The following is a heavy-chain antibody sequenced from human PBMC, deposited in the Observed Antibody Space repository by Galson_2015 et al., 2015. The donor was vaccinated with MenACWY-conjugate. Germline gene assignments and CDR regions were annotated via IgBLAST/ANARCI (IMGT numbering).Heavy chain of an antibody. CDR1: GVSISSSSSY. D-gene: IGHD3/OR15-3a*01. Sequence: ETLSLTCTVSGVSISSSSSYWGWIRQPPGKGLEWIGSIYYSGSTYYSPSLKSRVTVSVDTSKKQFSLKVTSVTAADTAVYYCARHLDLLLLDSWGQGTLVTVSS. CDR2: IYYSGST. J-gene: IGHJ4*02. CDR3: ARHLDLLLLDS. V-gene: IGHV4-39*01.